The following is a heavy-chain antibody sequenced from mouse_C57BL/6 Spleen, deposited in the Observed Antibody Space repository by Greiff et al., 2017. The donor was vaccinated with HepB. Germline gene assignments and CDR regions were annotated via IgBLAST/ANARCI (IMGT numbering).Heavy chain of an antibody. CDR1: GYSITSDH. Sequence: VQLQQSGPGLAKPSQTLSLTCSVTGYSITSDHWNWIRNFPGNKLEYMGYISYSGSTYYNPSLKSRISITRDTSKNQYYLQLNSVTTEDTATYYCARYSPLYGSSFYWYFDVWGTGTTVTVSS. CDR3: ARYSPLYGSSFYWYFDV. J-gene: IGHJ1*03. V-gene: IGHV3-8*01. CDR2: ISYSGST. D-gene: IGHD1-1*01.